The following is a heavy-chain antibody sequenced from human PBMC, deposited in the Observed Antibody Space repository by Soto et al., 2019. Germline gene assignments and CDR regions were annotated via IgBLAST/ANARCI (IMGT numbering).Heavy chain of an antibody. CDR1: GGSMRNYF. D-gene: IGHD6-13*01. V-gene: IGHV4-59*01. J-gene: IGHJ4*02. CDR3: AAGEASSRNLAPYYLDF. Sequence: SEALSLSCTVSGGSMRNYFWTWIRQPPGKGLEWIGYIHYSGTTSFFPSFDPSLRSRVTISEDTSKNQFSLKLLSVTTADTAAYFCAAGEASSRNLAPYYLDFWGQGTLVTVSS. CDR2: IHYSGTT.